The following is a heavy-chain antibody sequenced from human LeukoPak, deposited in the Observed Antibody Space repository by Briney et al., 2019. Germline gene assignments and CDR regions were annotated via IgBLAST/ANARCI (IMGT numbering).Heavy chain of an antibody. CDR1: GFSFSSFG. CDR2: ISSSSSYI. D-gene: IGHD3-10*01. J-gene: IGHJ4*02. Sequence: SGGSLRLSCAASGFSFSSFGMSWVRQAPGKGLEWVSSISSSSSYIYYADSVEGRFTISRDNAQNSLYLQMNSLRAEDTAVYYCAYYYGSGSSLDYWGQGTLVTVSS. CDR3: AYYYGSGSSLDY. V-gene: IGHV3-21*01.